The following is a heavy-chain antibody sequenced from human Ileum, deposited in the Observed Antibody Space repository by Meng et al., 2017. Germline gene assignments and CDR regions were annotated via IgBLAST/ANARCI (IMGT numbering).Heavy chain of an antibody. Sequence: GGSLRLSCAASGFTFSSYAMSWVRQAPGKGLEWVSAISDSGGTTYYADSVKGRFTISRDNSRNTLYLQMNSLRAEDTAVYYCVTSTYSTSWYYFDYWGQGTLVTVSS. CDR3: VTSTYSTSWYYFDY. J-gene: IGHJ4*02. D-gene: IGHD2-2*01. CDR2: ISDSGGTT. CDR1: GFTFSSYA. V-gene: IGHV3-23*01.